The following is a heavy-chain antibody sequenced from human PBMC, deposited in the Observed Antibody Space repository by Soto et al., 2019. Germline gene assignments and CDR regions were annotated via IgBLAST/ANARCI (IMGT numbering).Heavy chain of an antibody. CDR3: ARLGYCSSTSCYSASFDP. CDR1: GGSISSSSYY. D-gene: IGHD2-2*01. CDR2: IYYSGST. J-gene: IGHJ5*02. Sequence: TSETLSLTCTVSGGSISSSSYYWGWIRQPPGKGLEWIGSIYYSGSTYYNPSLKSRVTISVDTSKNQFSLKLSSVTAADTAVYYCARLGYCSSTSCYSASFDPWGQGTLVTVSS. V-gene: IGHV4-39*01.